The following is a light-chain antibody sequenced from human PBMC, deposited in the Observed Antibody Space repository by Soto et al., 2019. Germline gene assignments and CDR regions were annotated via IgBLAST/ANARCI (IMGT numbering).Light chain of an antibody. CDR1: QSISSW. CDR3: QQYNSYSLFT. Sequence: DIQMTQSPSTLSASVGDRVTITCRASQSISSWLAWYQQKPGKAPKLLIYDASSLESGVPSRFSGSGSGTEFSPTISSLQPDDFATYYCQQYNSYSLFTFGPGTKVDIK. CDR2: DAS. V-gene: IGKV1-5*01. J-gene: IGKJ3*01.